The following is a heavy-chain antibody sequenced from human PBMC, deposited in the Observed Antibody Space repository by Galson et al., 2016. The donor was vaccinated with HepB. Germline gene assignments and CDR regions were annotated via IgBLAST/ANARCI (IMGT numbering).Heavy chain of an antibody. D-gene: IGHD5-18*01. Sequence: SVKVSCKASGYTFTSYYMHWVRQAPGQGLEWMGIINPSGGGTSYAQKFQGRVTMTRDTSTNTVYMELNSLRSEDTAVYYCARDPWGDVDTAMIYFDYWGQGTLVPVSS. J-gene: IGHJ4*02. CDR3: ARDPWGDVDTAMIYFDY. CDR2: INPSGGGT. V-gene: IGHV1-46*01. CDR1: GYTFTSYY.